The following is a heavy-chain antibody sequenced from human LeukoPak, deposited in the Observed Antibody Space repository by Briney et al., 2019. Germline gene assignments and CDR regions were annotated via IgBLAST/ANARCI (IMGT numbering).Heavy chain of an antibody. CDR3: ARSPYSSSWYYYYYGMDV. CDR2: MNPNSGNT. CDR1: GYTFTSYD. Sequence: GASVKVSCKASGYTFTSYDINWVRQATGQGLEWMGWMNPNSGNTGYAQKFQGRVTMTRNTSTSTAYMELSSLRSEDTAVYYCARSPYSSSWYYYYYGMDVWGQGTTVTVSS. J-gene: IGHJ6*02. D-gene: IGHD6-13*01. V-gene: IGHV1-8*01.